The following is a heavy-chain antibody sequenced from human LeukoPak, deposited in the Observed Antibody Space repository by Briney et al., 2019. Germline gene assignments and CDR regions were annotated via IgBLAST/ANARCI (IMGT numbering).Heavy chain of an antibody. J-gene: IGHJ6*02. CDR1: GFTFSSYA. V-gene: IGHV3-30-3*01. D-gene: IGHD6-13*01. Sequence: GRSLRLSCAASGFTFSSYAMHWVRQVPGKGLEWVAVISYDGSNKYYADSVKGRFTISRDNSKNTLYLQMNSLRAEDTAVYYCARAASSNIYYYYGMDVWGQGTTVTVSS. CDR3: ARAASSNIYYYYGMDV. CDR2: ISYDGSNK.